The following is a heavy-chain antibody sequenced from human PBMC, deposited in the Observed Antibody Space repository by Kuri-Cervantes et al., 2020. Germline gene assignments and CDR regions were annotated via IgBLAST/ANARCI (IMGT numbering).Heavy chain of an antibody. D-gene: IGHD6-19*01. V-gene: IGHV3-53*01. CDR2: IYSGGST. CDR1: GFTVSSNY. Sequence: GEFLKISCAASGFTVSSNYMSWVRQAPGKGLEWVSVIYSGGSTYYADSVKGRFTISRDNSKNTLYLQMNSLRAEDTAVYYCARDPSSGWYFDLWGRGTLVTVSS. CDR3: ARDPSSGWYFDL. J-gene: IGHJ2*01.